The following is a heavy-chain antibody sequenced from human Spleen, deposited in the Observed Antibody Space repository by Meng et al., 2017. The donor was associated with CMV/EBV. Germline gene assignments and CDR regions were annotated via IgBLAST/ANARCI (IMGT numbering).Heavy chain of an antibody. CDR1: GYTFTGYY. J-gene: IGHJ4*02. CDR2: IIPIFGTA. Sequence: SVKVSCKASGYTFTGYYMHWVRQAPGQGLEWMGGIIPIFGTANYAQKFQGRVTITTDESTSTAYMELSSLRSEDTAVYYCARVAVAGCFDYWGQGTLVTVSS. CDR3: ARVAVAGCFDY. D-gene: IGHD6-19*01. V-gene: IGHV1-69*05.